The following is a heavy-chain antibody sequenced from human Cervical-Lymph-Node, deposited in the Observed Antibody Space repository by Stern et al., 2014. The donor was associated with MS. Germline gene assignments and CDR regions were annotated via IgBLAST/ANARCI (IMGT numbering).Heavy chain of an antibody. Sequence: VQLEESGAEVKKPGASVKVSCKASGYTFTSYGISWVRQAPGQGLEWMGWISAYNGNTNYAQKLQGRVTMTTDTSTSTAYMELRSLRSDDTAVYYCARGHREQQLSQTEYFQHWGQGTLVTVSS. D-gene: IGHD6-13*01. V-gene: IGHV1-18*01. J-gene: IGHJ1*01. CDR1: GYTFTSYG. CDR2: ISAYNGNT. CDR3: ARGHREQQLSQTEYFQH.